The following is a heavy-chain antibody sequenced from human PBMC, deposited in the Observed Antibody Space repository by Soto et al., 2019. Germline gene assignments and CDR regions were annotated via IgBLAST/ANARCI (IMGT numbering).Heavy chain of an antibody. CDR3: AKDDYGKNDGDSLEM. CDR1: GYTFTSFG. Sequence: QVQLMQSGAEVKKPGASVKVSCKASGYTFTSFGITWVRQAPGQGLEWMGWISVYNGKTNYAQKLQGRVTVTRDTSTNTAYMELRSLRSDDTAVYYCAKDDYGKNDGDSLEMWGQGTMVTVSS. V-gene: IGHV1-18*01. CDR2: ISVYNGKT. D-gene: IGHD4-17*01. J-gene: IGHJ3*02.